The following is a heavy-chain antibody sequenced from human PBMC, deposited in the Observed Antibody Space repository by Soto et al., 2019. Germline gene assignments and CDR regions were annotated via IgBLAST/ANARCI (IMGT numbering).Heavy chain of an antibody. V-gene: IGHV3-23*01. CDR1: EFSFSTYA. J-gene: IGHJ4*02. CDR2: ISAGGSTT. CDR3: AKLHFDFDS. Sequence: PGGSLRLSCAASEFSFSTYALSWVRQAPGKGLEWVSTISAGGSTTYYADFVKGRFTISRDNSRNKLYLQMNSLRAEDTAMYYCAKLHFDFDSWGQGTPVTVSS.